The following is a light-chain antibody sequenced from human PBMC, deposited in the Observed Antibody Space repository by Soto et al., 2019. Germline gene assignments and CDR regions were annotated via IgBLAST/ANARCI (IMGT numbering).Light chain of an antibody. J-gene: IGKJ2*01. CDR1: QSVSSY. CDR2: DAS. Sequence: EIVLTQSPATLSLSPGERATLSCMASQSVSSYLAWYQQKPGQAPRLLSYDASNRATGIPARFSGGGSGTDFTLTISSLEPEEFAVYYCQQRFNWPRFTFGQGTKREIK. CDR3: QQRFNWPRFT. V-gene: IGKV3-11*01.